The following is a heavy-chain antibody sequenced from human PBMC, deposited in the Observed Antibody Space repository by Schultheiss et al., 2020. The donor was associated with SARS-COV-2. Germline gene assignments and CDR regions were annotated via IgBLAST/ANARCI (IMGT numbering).Heavy chain of an antibody. CDR1: GGSISSGGYY. Sequence: SQTLSLTCTVSGGSISSGGYYWGWIRQPPGKGLEWIGSIYYSGSTYYNPSLKSRVTISVDTSKNQFSLKLSSVTAADTAVYYCARTGAGSYWPRVNWFDPWGQGTLVTVSS. CDR3: ARTGAGSYWPRVNWFDP. V-gene: IGHV4-39*01. CDR2: IYYSGST. J-gene: IGHJ5*02. D-gene: IGHD6-19*01.